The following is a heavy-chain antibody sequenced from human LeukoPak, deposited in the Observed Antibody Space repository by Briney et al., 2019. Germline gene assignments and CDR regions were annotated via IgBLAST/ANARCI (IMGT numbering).Heavy chain of an antibody. CDR3: ARIVVPATNFHYYYYMDV. V-gene: IGHV4-31*03. CDR2: IYYSGST. J-gene: IGHJ6*03. CDR1: GGSISSGDYY. D-gene: IGHD2-2*01. Sequence: SETLSLTCTVSGGSISSGDYYWSWIRQHPGKGLEWIGYIYYSGSTYYNPSLKSRVTISVDTSKNQFSPKLSSVTAADTAEYYCARIVVPATNFHYYYYMDVWGKGTTVTVSS.